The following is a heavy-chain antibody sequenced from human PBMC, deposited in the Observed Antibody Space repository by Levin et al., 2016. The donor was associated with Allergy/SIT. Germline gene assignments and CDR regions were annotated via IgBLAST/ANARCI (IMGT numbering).Heavy chain of an antibody. J-gene: IGHJ4*02. Sequence: SETLSLTCTVSGGSISSTNYYWGWIRQPPGKGLEWIGHFYDSGITNGTTNYNPSLKSRVTISVDTSKNQFSLKLSSVTAADTAVYYCASQYVPFVPADHWGQGTLVTVSS. V-gene: IGHV4-61*05. CDR3: ASQYVPFVPADH. CDR1: GGSISSTNYY. CDR2: FYD. D-gene: IGHD2-2*01.